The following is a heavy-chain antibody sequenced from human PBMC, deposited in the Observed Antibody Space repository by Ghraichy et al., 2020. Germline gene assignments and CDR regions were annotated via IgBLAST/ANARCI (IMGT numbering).Heavy chain of an antibody. CDR1: GFTFSSYW. CDR3: ASPRNYYYYGMDV. CDR2: INSDGSST. V-gene: IGHV3-74*01. J-gene: IGHJ6*02. Sequence: GESLNISCAASGFTFSSYWMHWVRQAPGKGLVWVSRINSDGSSTNYADSVKGRFTISRDNAKNTLYLQMNSLRAEDTAVYYCASPRNYYYYGMDVGGQGTTVTVSS.